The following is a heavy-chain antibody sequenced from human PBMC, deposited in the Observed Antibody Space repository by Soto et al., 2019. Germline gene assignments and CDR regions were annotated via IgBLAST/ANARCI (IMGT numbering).Heavy chain of an antibody. CDR2: FDPEDGET. D-gene: IGHD6-6*01. CDR1: GYTLTGFS. CDR3: ARHDSSSSPSLDV. V-gene: IGHV1-24*01. Sequence: ASVKVSCKVSGYTLTGFSMHWVRQAPGKGLEWMGGFDPEDGETIYAQKLQGRVTMTEDTSTDTAYLQWSSLKASDTAMYYCARHDSSSSPSLDVWGQGTTVTVSS. J-gene: IGHJ6*02.